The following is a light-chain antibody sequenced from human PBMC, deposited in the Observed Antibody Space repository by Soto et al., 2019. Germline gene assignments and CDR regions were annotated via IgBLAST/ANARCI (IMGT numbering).Light chain of an antibody. V-gene: IGKV3-15*01. CDR3: QQFHNWPPIT. J-gene: IGKJ4*01. CDR2: GAS. CDR1: QNIGGT. Sequence: EIVMTQSPATLSVSPGERATLSCRASQNIGGTLAWYQQKPGQAPRLLFYGASTRATGIPARFSGSGFGTEFTLTISSLQPEDFAVYYCQQFHNWPPITFGGGTKVDIK.